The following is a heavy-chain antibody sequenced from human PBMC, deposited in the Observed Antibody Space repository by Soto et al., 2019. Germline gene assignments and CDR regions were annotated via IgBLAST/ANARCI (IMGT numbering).Heavy chain of an antibody. CDR2: MNPNSGNT. CDR1: GYTFTSYD. D-gene: IGHD2-21*01. CDR3: ARGRGDGVVAIAIFYFDY. Sequence: ASVKVSCKASGYTFTSYDINWVRQATGQGLEWMGWMNPNSGNTGYAQKFQGRVTMTRNTSISTAYMELSSLRSEDTAVYYCARGRGDGVVAIAIFYFDYWGQGTLVTVSS. V-gene: IGHV1-8*01. J-gene: IGHJ4*02.